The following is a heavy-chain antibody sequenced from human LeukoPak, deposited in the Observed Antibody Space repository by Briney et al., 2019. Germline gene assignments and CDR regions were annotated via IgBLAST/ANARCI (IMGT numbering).Heavy chain of an antibody. Sequence: GGSLRLSCAASGFTFSSYGMHWVRQAPGKGLDWVAFIHHDGSNKYYADSVRGRFTISRDNSKNTLYLQMTSLRADDTAVYYCARGSDILTGLNWFDPWGQGTLVTVSS. D-gene: IGHD3-9*01. J-gene: IGHJ5*02. CDR2: IHHDGSNK. CDR3: ARGSDILTGLNWFDP. V-gene: IGHV3-30*02. CDR1: GFTFSSYG.